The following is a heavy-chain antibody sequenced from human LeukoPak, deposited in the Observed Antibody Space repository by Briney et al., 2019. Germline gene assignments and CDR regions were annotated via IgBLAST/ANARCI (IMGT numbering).Heavy chain of an antibody. CDR1: GYTFTGYY. CDR2: INPNSGGT. Sequence: ASVKVSCKASGYTFTGYYMHWVRQAPGQGLEWMGWINPNSGGTNYAQKFQGRVTITRDTSASTAYMELSSLRSEDTAVYYCARDPWEDTAMGPASFFDYWGQGTLVTVSS. D-gene: IGHD5-18*01. J-gene: IGHJ4*02. CDR3: ARDPWEDTAMGPASFFDY. V-gene: IGHV1-2*02.